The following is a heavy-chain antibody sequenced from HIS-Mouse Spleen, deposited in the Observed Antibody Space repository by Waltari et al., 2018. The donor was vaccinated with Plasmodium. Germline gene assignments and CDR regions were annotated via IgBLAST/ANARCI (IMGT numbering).Heavy chain of an antibody. V-gene: IGHV3-74*01. D-gene: IGHD7-27*01. CDR1: GFTFSSYW. CDR2: INSDGSST. J-gene: IGHJ3*02. Sequence: EVQLVESGGGLVQPGGSLRLSCAASGFTFSSYWMHWVRPAPGKGLVWVSRINSDGSSTSYADSVKGRFTISRDNAKNTLYLQMNSLRAEDTTVYYCANFELGMGYDAFDIWGQGTMVSVSS. CDR3: ANFELGMGYDAFDI.